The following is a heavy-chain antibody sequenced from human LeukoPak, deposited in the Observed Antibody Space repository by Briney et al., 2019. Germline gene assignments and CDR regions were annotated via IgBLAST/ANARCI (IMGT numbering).Heavy chain of an antibody. CDR2: ISSSGSTI. D-gene: IGHD2-21*01. CDR3: ECGPRGDLDY. CDR1: GFTFSSYE. J-gene: IGHJ4*02. V-gene: IGHV3-48*03. Sequence: GGSLRLSCAASGFTFSSYEMHWVRQAPGKGLEWVSYISSSGSTIYYADSVKGRFTISRDNAKNSLYLQMNSLRAEDTAVYYCECGPRGDLDYWGQGTLVTVSS.